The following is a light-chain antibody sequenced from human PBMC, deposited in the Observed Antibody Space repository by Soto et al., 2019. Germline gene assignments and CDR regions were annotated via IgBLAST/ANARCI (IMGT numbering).Light chain of an antibody. CDR2: INN. V-gene: IGLV1-44*01. Sequence: QSVLTQPPSASGTPGQRVTISCSGSSSNIVSNTVNWYQQLPGTAPKLLIYINNQRPSGVPDRFSGSNSGTSASLAISGLQSEDEADYYCAAWDDSLNGVVFGGGTKLTVL. CDR3: AAWDDSLNGVV. CDR1: SSNIVSNT. J-gene: IGLJ2*01.